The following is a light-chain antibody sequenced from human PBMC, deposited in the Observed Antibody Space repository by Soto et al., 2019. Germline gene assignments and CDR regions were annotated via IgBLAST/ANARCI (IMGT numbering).Light chain of an antibody. V-gene: IGLV2-8*01. J-gene: IGLJ1*01. CDR2: EVS. CDR3: SSYAGSNIPYV. CDR1: SSDVGGYNY. Sequence: QSALTQPPSASGSPGQSVTISCTGTSSDVGGYNYVSWYQQHPGKAPKLMIYEVSKRPSGVPDRFSGSKSGNTASLTVSGLQAEDEADYYRSSYAGSNIPYVFGTGTKVTVL.